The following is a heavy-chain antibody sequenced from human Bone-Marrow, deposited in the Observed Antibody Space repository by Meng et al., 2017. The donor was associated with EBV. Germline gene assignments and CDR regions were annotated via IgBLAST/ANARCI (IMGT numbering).Heavy chain of an antibody. J-gene: IGHJ4*02. D-gene: IGHD3-10*01. CDR3: ASESGRGFTPNY. Sequence: LQVAQSAAEGNKAETSVKVSCKTSRGTFSNYAVSWVRQAPGQVLEWLGGLIPISDAPYYARKFHGRVTITADESTTTHYMDLTSLRSEDTAVYYCASESGRGFTPNYWGQGTLVTVSS. CDR1: RGTFSNYA. CDR2: LIPISDAP. V-gene: IGHV1-69*01.